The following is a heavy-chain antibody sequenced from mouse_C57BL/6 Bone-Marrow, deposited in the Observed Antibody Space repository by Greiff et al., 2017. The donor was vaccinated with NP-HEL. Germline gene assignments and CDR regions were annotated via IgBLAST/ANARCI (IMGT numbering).Heavy chain of an antibody. D-gene: IGHD2-4*01. CDR1: GFTFSSYA. J-gene: IGHJ3*01. CDR2: ISDGGSYT. CDR3: ARAFYYDYGDGN. Sequence: EVNVVESGGGLVKPGGSLKLSCAASGFTFSSYAMSWVRQTPEKRLEWVATISDGGSYTYYPDNVKGRFTISRDNAKNNLYLQMSHLKSEDTAMYYCARAFYYDYGDGNWGQGTLVTVSA. V-gene: IGHV5-4*03.